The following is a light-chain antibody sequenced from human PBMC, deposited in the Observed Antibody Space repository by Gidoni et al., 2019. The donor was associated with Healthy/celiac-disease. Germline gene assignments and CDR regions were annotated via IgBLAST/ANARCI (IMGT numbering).Light chain of an antibody. Sequence: NFMLTQPHSVSESPGKTVTISCTRSSGSIASNYVQWYQQRPGSAPTTVIYEDNQRPSGVPDRFSGSIDSSSNSASLTISGLKTEDEADYYCQSYDSSISGVFGGGTKLTVL. CDR3: QSYDSSISGV. CDR2: EDN. CDR1: SGSIASNY. J-gene: IGLJ2*01. V-gene: IGLV6-57*04.